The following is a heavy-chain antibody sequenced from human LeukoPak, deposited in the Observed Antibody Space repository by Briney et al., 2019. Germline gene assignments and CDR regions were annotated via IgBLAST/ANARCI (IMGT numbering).Heavy chain of an antibody. Sequence: PGGSLRLSCAASGFTFSSYDMHWVRQAPGKGLEYVSAISSNGDSTYYANSVKGRFTISRDNSKNTLYLQMGSLRAEDMAVYYCARGHHSSVWYANDYWGQGTLVTVSS. J-gene: IGHJ4*02. CDR1: GFTFSSYD. D-gene: IGHD6-19*01. CDR3: ARGHHSSVWYANDY. V-gene: IGHV3-64*01. CDR2: ISSNGDST.